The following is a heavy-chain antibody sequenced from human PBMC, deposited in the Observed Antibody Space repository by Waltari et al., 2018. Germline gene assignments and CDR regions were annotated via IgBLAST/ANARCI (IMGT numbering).Heavy chain of an antibody. Sequence: EVQLVESGGGLVQPGGSLRLSCAASGFTFSSYWMHWVRQAPGKGLVGGPGFNGVGVRPASRTSGKAGSPFSGDTAKTRRYRQRNVLRAEATAGYYWARPLGGWSPSSYSGSASWGQGT. CDR2: FNGVGVRP. D-gene: IGHD2-15*01. CDR3: ARPLGGWSPSSYSGSAS. CDR1: GFTFSSYW. V-gene: IGHV3-74*01. J-gene: IGHJ5*02.